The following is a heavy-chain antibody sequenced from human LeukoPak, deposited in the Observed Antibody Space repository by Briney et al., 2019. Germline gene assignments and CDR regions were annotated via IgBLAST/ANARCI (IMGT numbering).Heavy chain of an antibody. CDR2: INTNTGNP. CDR3: ARSPDGWGFTNSYYYYYYMDV. CDR1: GYTFTSYA. D-gene: IGHD5-24*01. V-gene: IGHV7-4-1*02. J-gene: IGHJ6*03. Sequence: ASVKVSCKASGYTFTSYAMNWVRQAPGQGLEWMGWINTNTGNPTYAQGFTGRFVFSLDTSVSTAYLQISSLKAEDTAVYYCARSPDGWGFTNSYYYYYYMDVWGKGTTVTVSS.